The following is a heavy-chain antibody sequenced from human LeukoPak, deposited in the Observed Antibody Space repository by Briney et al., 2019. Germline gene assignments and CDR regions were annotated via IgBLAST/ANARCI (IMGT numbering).Heavy chain of an antibody. J-gene: IGHJ4*02. CDR1: GGSISSSSYY. D-gene: IGHD2-15*01. Sequence: PSETLSLTCTVSGGSISSSSYYWGWIRQPPGKGLEWIGSIYYSGSTNYNPSLKSRVTISVDTSKNQFSLKLNSVTAADTAVYFCASSKKGGGSGYWGQGTLVTVSS. V-gene: IGHV4-39*07. CDR3: ASSKKGGGSGY. CDR2: IYYSGST.